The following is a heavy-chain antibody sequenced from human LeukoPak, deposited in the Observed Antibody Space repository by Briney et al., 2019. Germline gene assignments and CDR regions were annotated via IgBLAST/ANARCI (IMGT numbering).Heavy chain of an antibody. J-gene: IGHJ3*01. CDR3: AHIRLGYDYVWGSYFSGFDL. D-gene: IGHD3-16*01. V-gene: IGHV2-5*01. CDR2: IYWNDAK. CDR1: GFSLTTNGVG. Sequence: GSGPTLVNPTQTLTLTCTFSGFSLTTNGVGVGWIRQPPGKALEWLSLIYWNDAKFYGTSLETRLTITKDTSKNQVSLTMTNMDAADTATYFCAHIRLGYDYVWGSYFSGFDLRGQGTMVTVSS.